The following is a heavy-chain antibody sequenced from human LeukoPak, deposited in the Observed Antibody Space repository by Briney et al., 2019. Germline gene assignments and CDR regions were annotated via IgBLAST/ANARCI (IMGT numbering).Heavy chain of an antibody. Sequence: SETLSLTCTVSGGSISSYYWSCIRQPPGKGLEWIGYIYTSGSTNYNPSLKSRVTISVDTSKNQFSLKLSSVTAADTAVYYCARQDSYYYYMDVWGKGTTVTVSS. CDR2: IYTSGST. J-gene: IGHJ6*03. V-gene: IGHV4-4*09. CDR1: GGSISSYY. CDR3: ARQDSYYYYMDV.